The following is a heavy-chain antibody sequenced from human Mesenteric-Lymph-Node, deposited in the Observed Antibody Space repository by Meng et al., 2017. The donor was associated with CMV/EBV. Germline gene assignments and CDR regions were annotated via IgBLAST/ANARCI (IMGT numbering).Heavy chain of an antibody. CDR1: RYA. D-gene: IGHD3-10*01. J-gene: IGHJ5*02. Sequence: RYAISWVRQAPGQGLEWMGGIIPIFGTANYAQKFQGRVTITTDESTSTAYMELSSLRSEDTAVYYCARDITMVRGGITMVRGWFDPWGQGTLVTVSS. CDR2: IIPIFGTA. V-gene: IGHV1-69*05. CDR3: ARDITMVRGGITMVRGWFDP.